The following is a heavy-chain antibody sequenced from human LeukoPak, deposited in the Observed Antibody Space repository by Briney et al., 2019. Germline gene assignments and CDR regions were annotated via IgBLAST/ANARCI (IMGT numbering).Heavy chain of an antibody. CDR3: ARMWAYYYDSSGYYFAFDI. CDR1: GGSISSSNW. CDR2: IYHSGST. D-gene: IGHD3-22*01. V-gene: IGHV4-4*02. Sequence: EPSETLSLTCAVSGGSISSSNWWSWVRQPPGKGLEWIGEIYHSGSTNYNPSLKSRVSISVDKSKNQFSLKLSSVIAADTAVYYCARMWAYYYDSSGYYFAFDIWGQGTMVTVSS. J-gene: IGHJ3*02.